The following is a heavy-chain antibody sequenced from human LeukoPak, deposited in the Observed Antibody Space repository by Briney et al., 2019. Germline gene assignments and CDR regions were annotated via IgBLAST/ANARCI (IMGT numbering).Heavy chain of an antibody. CDR2: IRYDGSNK. D-gene: IGHD3-10*01. Sequence: GGSLRLSCAASGFTFSTYGMHWVRQAPGKGLEWVAFIRYDGSNKYYADSVKGRFTISRDNSKNTLSLQLNSLRAEDTAVYYCAKAFGSGSFDYWGQGTLATVSS. V-gene: IGHV3-30*02. J-gene: IGHJ4*02. CDR1: GFTFSTYG. CDR3: AKAFGSGSFDY.